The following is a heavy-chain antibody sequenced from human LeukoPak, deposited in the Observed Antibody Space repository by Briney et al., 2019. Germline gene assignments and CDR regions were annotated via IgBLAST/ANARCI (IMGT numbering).Heavy chain of an antibody. D-gene: IGHD1-1*01. CDR3: GRDGHWNQGNFDY. J-gene: IGHJ4*02. CDR2: INPNNGGT. V-gene: IGHV1-2*02. Sequence: GASVKVSCKAFGYTITGYYTHWVRQAPGQGLEWMGWINPNNGGTNSAQKFQGRVTMTRDTSIGTAYMELNRLTYDDTAVYYCGRDGHWNQGNFDYWGQGTLVTVSS. CDR1: GYTITGYY.